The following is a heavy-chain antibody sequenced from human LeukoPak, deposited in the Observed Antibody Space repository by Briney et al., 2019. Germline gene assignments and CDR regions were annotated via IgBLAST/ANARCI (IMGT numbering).Heavy chain of an antibody. Sequence: SETLSLTCTVSGGSISSYYWSWIRQPPGKGLEWIGSIYYSGSTYYNPSLKSRVTISVDTSKNQFSLKLSSVTAADTAVYYCARVDTGYSSGWFGSSFDYWGQGTLVTVSS. J-gene: IGHJ4*02. D-gene: IGHD6-19*01. CDR2: IYYSGST. CDR1: GGSISSYY. V-gene: IGHV4-59*12. CDR3: ARVDTGYSSGWFGSSFDY.